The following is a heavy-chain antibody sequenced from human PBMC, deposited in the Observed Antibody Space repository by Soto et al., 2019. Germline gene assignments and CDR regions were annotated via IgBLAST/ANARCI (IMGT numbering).Heavy chain of an antibody. J-gene: IGHJ4*02. Sequence: QVQLVQSGAEVKKPGSSVKVSCKASGGTFSSYTISWVRQAPGQGLEWMGRIIPILGIANYAQKFQGRVTXTXDXXTSTAYMELSSLRSEDTAVYYCARDQRGYSYGYDYWGQGTLVTVSS. CDR2: IIPILGIA. V-gene: IGHV1-69*02. CDR1: GGTFSSYT. D-gene: IGHD5-18*01. CDR3: ARDQRGYSYGYDY.